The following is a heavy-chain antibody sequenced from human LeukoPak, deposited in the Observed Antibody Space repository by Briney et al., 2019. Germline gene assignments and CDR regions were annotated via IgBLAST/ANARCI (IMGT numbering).Heavy chain of an antibody. D-gene: IGHD2-15*01. CDR3: VAGKYCSGGSCYSVTDAFDI. CDR1: GFTFTSSA. Sequence: GASVKVSCTASGFTFTSSAMQWVRQARGQGLEWIGCILVGSGNTNYAQKFQERVTITRDMSTSTAYMELSSLRSEDTAVYYCVAGKYCSGGSCYSVTDAFDIWGQGTMVTVSS. J-gene: IGHJ3*02. CDR2: ILVGSGNT. V-gene: IGHV1-58*02.